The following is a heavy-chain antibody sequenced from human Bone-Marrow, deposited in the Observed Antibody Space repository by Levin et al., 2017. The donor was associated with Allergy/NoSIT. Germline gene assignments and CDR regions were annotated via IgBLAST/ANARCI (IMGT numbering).Heavy chain of an antibody. J-gene: IGHJ4*02. V-gene: IGHV1-3*01. Sequence: PGESLKISCKTFGYIFTKCAMHWVRQAPGQGLEWVGWINAGNGDTKYSQKFQGRVTITRDTSATTAYLELSSLRSEDTAVYYCARARGGCGGGGCYSDFDYWGQETLVTVSS. CDR1: GYIFTKCA. CDR2: INAGNGDT. CDR3: ARARGGCGGGGCYSDFDY. D-gene: IGHD2-15*01.